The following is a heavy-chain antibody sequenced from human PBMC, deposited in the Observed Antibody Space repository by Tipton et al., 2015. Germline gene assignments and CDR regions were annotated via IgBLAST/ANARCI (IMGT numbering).Heavy chain of an antibody. CDR3: ARLSPSVWGSYRSTYFDY. Sequence: TLSLTCTVFDVSISNINYYWGWIRQPPGKGLEWIGSIYYSGYATYNPSLKSRVTISVDTSKNQFSLKLSSVTAADTAVYYCARLSPSVWGSYRSTYFDYWGQGTLVTVSS. CDR2: IYYSGYA. J-gene: IGHJ4*02. CDR1: DVSISNINYY. D-gene: IGHD3-16*02. V-gene: IGHV4-39*01.